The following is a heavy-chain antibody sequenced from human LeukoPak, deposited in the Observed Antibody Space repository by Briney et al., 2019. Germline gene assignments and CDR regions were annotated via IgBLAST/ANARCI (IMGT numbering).Heavy chain of an antibody. J-gene: IGHJ4*02. CDR1: VYTFTSYG. V-gene: IGHV1-18*01. D-gene: IGHD2-15*01. CDR2: ISAYNGNT. CDR3: AAIRYCSGGSCSEL. Sequence: GASVTVSCKASVYTFTSYGISWVRQAPGQGLEWMGWISAYNGNTNYAQKLQGRVTMTTDTSTSTAYMELRSLRSDDTAVYYCAAIRYCSGGSCSELWGQGTLVTVSS.